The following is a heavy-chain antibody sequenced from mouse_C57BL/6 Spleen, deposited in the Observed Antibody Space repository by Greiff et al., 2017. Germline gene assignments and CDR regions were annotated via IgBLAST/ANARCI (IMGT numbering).Heavy chain of an antibody. Sequence: VQLQQSGPELVKPGASVKMSCKASGYTFTDYNMHWVKQSHGKSLEWIGYINPNNGGTSYNQKFKGKATLTVNKSSSTAYMERRSLTSEDSAVYYCARRLNWDGGYFEGWGTGTTVTVSS. CDR2: INPNNGGT. CDR3: ARRLNWDGGYFEG. CDR1: GYTFTDYN. D-gene: IGHD4-1*01. V-gene: IGHV1-22*01. J-gene: IGHJ1*03.